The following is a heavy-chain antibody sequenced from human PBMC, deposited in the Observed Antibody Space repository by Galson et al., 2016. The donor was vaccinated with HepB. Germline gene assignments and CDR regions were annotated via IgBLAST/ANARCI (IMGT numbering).Heavy chain of an antibody. CDR1: GFTFSDYY. J-gene: IGHJ4*02. CDR3: ARVFSGFDFWRRRGYGVDS. Sequence: SLRLSCAASGFTFSDYYMSWIRQAPGKGLEWVSYISGSSTYTNYAASVRGRFTISRDTARKSLYLQMNSLRAEDTAVYYCARVFSGFDFWRRRGYGVDSVGQGTLVTVSS. CDR2: ISGSSTYT. V-gene: IGHV3-11*06. D-gene: IGHD3-3*01.